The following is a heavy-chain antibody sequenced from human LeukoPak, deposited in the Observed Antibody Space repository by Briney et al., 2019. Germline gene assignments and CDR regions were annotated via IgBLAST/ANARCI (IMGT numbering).Heavy chain of an antibody. D-gene: IGHD4-17*01. CDR3: AISDFADSDVYFDS. CDR2: INPSSGDT. CDR1: GYTLTSYD. Sequence: ASVKVSCKASGYTLTSYDINWVRQAPGQGLEWMGWINPSSGDTNYAQRFQGRVTMTRDTSIGTAYMELKSLISDDTAVFYCAISDFADSDVYFDSWGQGTLVTVSS. V-gene: IGHV1-2*02. J-gene: IGHJ4*02.